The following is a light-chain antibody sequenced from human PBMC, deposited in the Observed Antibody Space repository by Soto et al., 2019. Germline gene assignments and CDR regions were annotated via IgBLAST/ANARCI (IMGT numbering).Light chain of an antibody. V-gene: IGLV1-40*01. CDR2: GNS. J-gene: IGLJ1*01. Sequence: VLTQPPSVSGAPGQRVTISCTGSSSNIGAHYDVHWYQQLPGTAPKLLIYGNSNRPSGVPDRFSGSKSGTSASLAITGLXAEDEADYYCQSYDNSLSVYVFGTGTKVTVL. CDR1: SSNIGAHYD. CDR3: QSYDNSLSVYV.